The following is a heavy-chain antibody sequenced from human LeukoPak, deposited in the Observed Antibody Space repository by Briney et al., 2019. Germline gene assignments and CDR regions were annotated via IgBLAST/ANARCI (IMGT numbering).Heavy chain of an antibody. D-gene: IGHD4-23*01. Sequence: PGASVKVSCKASGYTFTSYYMHWVRQAPGQGLEWMGWINPNSGGTNYAQKFQGRVTISVDTSKNQFSLKLSSVTAADTAVYYCARGNSEDAFDIWGQGTMVTVSS. CDR3: ARGNSEDAFDI. V-gene: IGHV1-2*02. J-gene: IGHJ3*02. CDR1: GYTFTSYY. CDR2: INPNSGGT.